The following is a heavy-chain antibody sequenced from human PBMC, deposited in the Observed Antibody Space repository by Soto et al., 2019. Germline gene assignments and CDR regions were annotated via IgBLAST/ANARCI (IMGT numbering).Heavy chain of an antibody. J-gene: IGHJ5*02. CDR1: GGSISSYY. D-gene: IGHD6-6*01. V-gene: IGHV4-59*01. Sequence: QVQLQESGPGLVKPSETLSLTCTVSGGSISSYYFSWIRQSPGKGLEWIGHISYSGSANYNPSLKSGVTTSVDMSKNQFSLKLSSLTAADTAVYYGVRGRQLGNWFDPWGQGTLVTVSS. CDR2: ISYSGSA. CDR3: VRGRQLGNWFDP.